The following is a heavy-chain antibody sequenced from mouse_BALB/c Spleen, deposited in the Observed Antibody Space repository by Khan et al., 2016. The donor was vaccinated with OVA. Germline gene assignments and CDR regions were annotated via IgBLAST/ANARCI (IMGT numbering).Heavy chain of an antibody. J-gene: IGHJ3*01. CDR2: INPNNGGT. D-gene: IGHD2-14*01. CDR3: ARVGYGGFAY. V-gene: IGHV1-18*01. CDR1: GYTFTDYN. Sequence: VRLQQSGPELVKPGASVKIPCKASGYTFTDYNMDWVRQSHGKSLEWIGDINPNNGGTIYNQKFKDKATLTVDKSSSTAYMELRSLTSEDTAVYYCARVGYGGFAYWAQGTLVTVSA.